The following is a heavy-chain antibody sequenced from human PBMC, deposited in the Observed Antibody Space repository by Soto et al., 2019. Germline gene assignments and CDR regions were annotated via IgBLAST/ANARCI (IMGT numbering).Heavy chain of an antibody. Sequence: QTNGQGLEWMGRIIPILGIANYAQKFQGRVTITADKSTSTAYMELSSLRSEDTAVYYCASGYSGSGSYYQAYWGHGTPVPVSS. D-gene: IGHD3-10*01. J-gene: IGHJ4*01. CDR3: ASGYSGSGSYYQAY. V-gene: IGHV1-69*02. CDR2: IIPILGIA.